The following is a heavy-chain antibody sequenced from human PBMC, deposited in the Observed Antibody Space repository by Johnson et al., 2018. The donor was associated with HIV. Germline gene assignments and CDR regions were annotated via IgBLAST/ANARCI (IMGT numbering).Heavy chain of an antibody. Sequence: QVQLVESGGGVVQPGGSLRLSCAASGFTFSSYGMHWVRQAPGKGLEWVAFIRYDGSNKYYADSVKGRFTISRDNSKNTLYLQMNSLRAEDTAVYYCAKELALESSGYGGDAFDILGQGTMVTVSS. CDR1: GFTFSSYG. CDR3: AKELALESSGYGGDAFDI. D-gene: IGHD5-12*01. CDR2: IRYDGSNK. J-gene: IGHJ3*02. V-gene: IGHV3-30*02.